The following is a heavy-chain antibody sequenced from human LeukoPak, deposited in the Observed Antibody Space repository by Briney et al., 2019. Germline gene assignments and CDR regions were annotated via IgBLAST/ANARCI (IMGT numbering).Heavy chain of an antibody. CDR1: GYTFTSYA. CDR2: INAGNGNT. J-gene: IGHJ4*02. D-gene: IGHD5-24*01. CDR3: ARDGESRDGYNSNPYYFDY. V-gene: IGHV1-3*01. Sequence: GAPVKVSCKASGYTFTSYAMHWVRQAPGQRLEWMGWINAGNGNTKYSQKFQGRVTITRDTSASTAYMELSSLRSEDTAVYYCARDGESRDGYNSNPYYFDYWGQGTLVTVSS.